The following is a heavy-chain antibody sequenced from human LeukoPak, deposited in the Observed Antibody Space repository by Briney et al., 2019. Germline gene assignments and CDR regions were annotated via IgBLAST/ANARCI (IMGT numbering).Heavy chain of an antibody. Sequence: PSETLSLTCAVYGESFSGYYWSWIRQPPGKGLEWIGEINHSGSTNYNPSLKSRVTISVDTSKNQFSLKLSSVTAADTAVYYCARKMGIAVPFDPWGQGTLVTVSS. D-gene: IGHD6-19*01. J-gene: IGHJ5*02. CDR2: INHSGST. CDR1: GESFSGYY. V-gene: IGHV4-34*01. CDR3: ARKMGIAVPFDP.